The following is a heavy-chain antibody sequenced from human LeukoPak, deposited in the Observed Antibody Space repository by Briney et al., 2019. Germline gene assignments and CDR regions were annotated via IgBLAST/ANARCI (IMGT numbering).Heavy chain of an antibody. J-gene: IGHJ4*02. CDR1: GFALSTNY. CDR3: ARAALEFDNSGRGC. CDR2: IYSAGDK. Sequence: GGSLRLSCAASGFALSTNYMTWVRQAPGKGLEWVALIYSAGDKYYAESVKGRFTISRDNFKNTLYLQMNSLRAEDTAVYHCARAALEFDNSGRGCGGRGTLVTVSS. D-gene: IGHD3-22*01. V-gene: IGHV3-66*01.